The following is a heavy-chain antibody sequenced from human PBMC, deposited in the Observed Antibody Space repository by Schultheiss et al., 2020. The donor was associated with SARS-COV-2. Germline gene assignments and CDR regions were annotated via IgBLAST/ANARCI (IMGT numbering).Heavy chain of an antibody. CDR2: ISWNSGSI. CDR3: ARVGSGIVNRGYYYYMDV. D-gene: IGHD1-26*01. CDR1: GFTFDDYA. J-gene: IGHJ6*03. V-gene: IGHV3-9*01. Sequence: GGSLRLSCAASGFTFDDYAMHWVRQAPGKGLEWVSGISWNSGSIGYADSVKGRFTISRDNAKNSLYLQMNSLRAEDTAVYYCARVGSGIVNRGYYYYMDVWGKGTTVTVSS.